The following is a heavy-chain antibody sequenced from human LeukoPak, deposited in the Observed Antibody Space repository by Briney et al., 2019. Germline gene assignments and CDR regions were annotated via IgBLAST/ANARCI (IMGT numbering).Heavy chain of an antibody. Sequence: PSETLSLTCTVSGGSISSGDYHWSWIRQPPGKGLEWIGYSHYSGSAYYNPSLKTRVTISVDTSKNQFSLKMSSVTAADTAVYYCARVGSCSGGSCYGGFDYWGQGTLVTVSS. CDR3: ARVGSCSGGSCYGGFDY. CDR1: GGSISSGDYH. J-gene: IGHJ4*02. D-gene: IGHD2-15*01. V-gene: IGHV4-30-4*01. CDR2: SHYSGSA.